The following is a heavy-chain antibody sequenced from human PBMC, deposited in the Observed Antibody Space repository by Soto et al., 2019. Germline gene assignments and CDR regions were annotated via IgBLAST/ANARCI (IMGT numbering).Heavy chain of an antibody. J-gene: IGHJ4*02. CDR3: AREVSSFGSNHFDS. Sequence: SETLSLTCSVSGTSIRGYYWTWIRQPPGKGLEWIGYIYYTGTTKYNPSLKSRVTISVDTSKNQFSLRLKSVRAADTAVYYCAREVSSFGSNHFDSWGQGALVTVPQ. V-gene: IGHV4-59*01. CDR2: IYYTGTT. D-gene: IGHD3-10*01. CDR1: GTSIRGYY.